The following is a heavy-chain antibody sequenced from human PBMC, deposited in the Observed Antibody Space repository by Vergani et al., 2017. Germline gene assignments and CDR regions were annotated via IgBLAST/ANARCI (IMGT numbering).Heavy chain of an antibody. CDR1: GFTFSDYY. V-gene: IGHV3-11*05. CDR3: ARSRIAARNFDY. J-gene: IGHJ4*02. CDR2: ISSSSSYT. Sequence: QVQLVESGGGLVKPGGSLRLSCAASGFTFSDYYMSWIRQAPGKGLEWVSYISSSSSYTNYADSVKGRFTISRDNAKNSLYLQMNSLRAEDMAVYYCARSRIAARNFDYWGQGTLVTVSS. D-gene: IGHD6-6*01.